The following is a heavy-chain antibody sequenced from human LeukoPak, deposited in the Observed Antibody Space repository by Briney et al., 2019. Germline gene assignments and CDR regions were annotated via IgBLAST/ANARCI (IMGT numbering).Heavy chain of an antibody. J-gene: IGHJ3*02. V-gene: IGHV4-31*03. Sequence: SETLSLTCTVSGGSISSGGYYWSWIRQHPGKGLEWIGYIYYSGSTYYNPSLRSRVTISVDTSKNQFSLKLSSVTAADTAVYYCARTGAYHDSSGYYLPPNAFDIWGQGTMVTVSS. CDR2: IYYSGST. CDR3: ARTGAYHDSSGYYLPPNAFDI. CDR1: GGSISSGGYY. D-gene: IGHD3-22*01.